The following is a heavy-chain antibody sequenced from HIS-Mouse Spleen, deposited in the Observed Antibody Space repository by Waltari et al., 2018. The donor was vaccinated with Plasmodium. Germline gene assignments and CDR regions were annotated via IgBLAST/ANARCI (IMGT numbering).Heavy chain of an antibody. CDR3: ARGPTYSSSYYFDY. CDR1: GFTFSSYD. V-gene: IGHV3-13*01. Sequence: EVQLVESGGGLVQPGGSLRLSCAASGFTFSSYDMHWVRQATGKGLEWVSDSGTAGDKYYPGSVKGRFTISRENAKNSLYLQMNSLRAGDTAVYYCARGPTYSSSYYFDYWGQGTLVTVSS. J-gene: IGHJ4*02. D-gene: IGHD6-6*01. CDR2: SGTAGDK.